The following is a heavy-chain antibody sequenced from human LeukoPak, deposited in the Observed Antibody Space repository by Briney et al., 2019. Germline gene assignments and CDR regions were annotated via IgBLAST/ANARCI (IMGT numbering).Heavy chain of an antibody. V-gene: IGHV3-23*01. CDR2: ISGSGTST. J-gene: IGHJ3*01. Sequence: GGSPRLSCAASGFIIRLYVMSWVRQAPGKGLEWVSDISGSGTSTHYADSVKGRFTISRGNSKKTLNLQMNSLTAEDTAVYYCAKVDSSERSGIWTAFDVWGRGTMVTVSS. CDR1: GFIIRLYV. D-gene: IGHD3-3*01. CDR3: AKVDSSERSGIWTAFDV.